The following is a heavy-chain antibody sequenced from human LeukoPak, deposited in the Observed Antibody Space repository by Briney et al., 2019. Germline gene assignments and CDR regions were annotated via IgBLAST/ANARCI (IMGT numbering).Heavy chain of an antibody. CDR3: ARYYYDSSGYYEPEPNFDY. Sequence: PSETLSPTCTVSGGSISSTNYYWGWIRQPPGKGLEWIGNIYYSGSTYYNPSLKSRVTISVDTSKNQFSLKLSSVTAADTAVYYCARYYYDSSGYYEPEPNFDYWGQGTLVTVSS. J-gene: IGHJ4*02. CDR1: GGSISSTNYY. D-gene: IGHD3-22*01. V-gene: IGHV4-39*01. CDR2: IYYSGST.